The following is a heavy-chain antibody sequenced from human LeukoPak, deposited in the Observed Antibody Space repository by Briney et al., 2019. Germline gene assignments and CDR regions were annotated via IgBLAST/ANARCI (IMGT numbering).Heavy chain of an antibody. D-gene: IGHD3-16*01. J-gene: IGHJ3*02. CDR3: ARRGVMGGFDI. Sequence: SETLSLTCSVSGDSITSYYWSWIRQPPGKGLEWIGHIDYGGSTNYKPSLKSRVTMSVDTSKNQISLKVTSVTAADTAVYYCARRGVMGGFDIWGQGTMVTVSS. CDR2: IDYGGST. V-gene: IGHV4-59*01. CDR1: GDSITSYY.